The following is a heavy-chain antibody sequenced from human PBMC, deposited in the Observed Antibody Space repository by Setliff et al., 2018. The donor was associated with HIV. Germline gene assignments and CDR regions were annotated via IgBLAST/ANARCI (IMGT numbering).Heavy chain of an antibody. Sequence: SETLSFTCAVSGGSISSSDWWSWVRQPPGKGLEWIGEIFHSGSTKYIPSLKSRVIISVDKSKNQSSLKLSSVTAADTAVYYCARAMTTVTTAYYYGMDVWGQGTTVTVSS. V-gene: IGHV4-4*02. CDR1: GGSISSSDW. CDR2: IFHSGST. D-gene: IGHD4-17*01. J-gene: IGHJ6*02. CDR3: ARAMTTVTTAYYYGMDV.